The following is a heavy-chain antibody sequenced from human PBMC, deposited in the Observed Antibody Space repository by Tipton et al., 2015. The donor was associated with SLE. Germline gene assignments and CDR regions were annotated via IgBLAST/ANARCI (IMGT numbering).Heavy chain of an antibody. J-gene: IGHJ4*02. D-gene: IGHD6-19*01. V-gene: IGHV4-39*07. CDR1: GFTFSSYS. Sequence: LRLSCAASGFTFSSYSMNWVRQAPGKGLEWIGSIYYSGSTYYNPSLKSRVTISVDTSKNQFSLKLSSVTAADTAVYYCARLHHSSGPYWGQGTLVTVSS. CDR3: ARLHHSSGPY. CDR2: IYYSGST.